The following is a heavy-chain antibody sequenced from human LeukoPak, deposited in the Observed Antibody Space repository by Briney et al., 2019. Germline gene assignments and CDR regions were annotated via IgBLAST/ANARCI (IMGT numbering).Heavy chain of an antibody. CDR2: INPNSGGT. CDR3: ARDSGYDPTDY. CDR1: GYTFTGYY. Sequence: ASLKLSCKASGYTFTGYYMHWVRQAPGQGLEWMGWINPNSGGTNYAQKFQGRVTMTRDTSISTAYMELSRLRSDDTAVYYCARDSGYDPTDYWGQGTLVTVSS. J-gene: IGHJ4*02. V-gene: IGHV1-2*02. D-gene: IGHD5-12*01.